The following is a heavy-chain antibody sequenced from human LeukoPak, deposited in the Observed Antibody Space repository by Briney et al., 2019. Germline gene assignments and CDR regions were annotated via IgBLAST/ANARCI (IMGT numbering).Heavy chain of an antibody. V-gene: IGHV4-30-4*07. CDR3: ARDDRGGSRGFDP. D-gene: IGHD3-16*01. Sequence: SETLSLTCAVSGGSISSGGYSWSWIRQPPGKGLEWIGYIYYSGSTYYNPSLKSRVTISVDTSKNQFSLKLSSVTAADTAVYYCARDDRGGSRGFDPWGQGTLVTVSS. CDR2: IYYSGST. CDR1: GGSISSGGYS. J-gene: IGHJ5*02.